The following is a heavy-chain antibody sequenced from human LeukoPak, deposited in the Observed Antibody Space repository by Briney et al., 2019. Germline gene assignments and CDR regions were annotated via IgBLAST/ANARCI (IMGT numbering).Heavy chain of an antibody. CDR1: GYTFTSYD. CDR2: ISAYNGNT. V-gene: IGHV1-18*01. J-gene: IGHJ3*02. Sequence: ASVKVSCKASGYTFTSYDINWVRQATGQGLEWMGWISAYNGNTNYAQKLQGRVTMTTDTSTSTAYMELRSLRSDDTAVYYCARVGLFGSSDAFDIWGQGTMVTVSS. CDR3: ARVGLFGSSDAFDI. D-gene: IGHD6-6*01.